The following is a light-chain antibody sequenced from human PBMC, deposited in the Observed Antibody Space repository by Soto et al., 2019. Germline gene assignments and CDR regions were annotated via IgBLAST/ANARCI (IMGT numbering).Light chain of an antibody. CDR1: QSISSY. Sequence: DIQMTQSPSSLSASVGDRVTITCRASQSISSYLNWYQQKPGKAPKLLIYAASSLQSGIPSRFSGSGSGTDFTLPISSLQPEDFATYYCQQIYSPPRPFGPGTKVDIK. CDR3: QQIYSPPRP. V-gene: IGKV1-39*01. J-gene: IGKJ3*01. CDR2: AAS.